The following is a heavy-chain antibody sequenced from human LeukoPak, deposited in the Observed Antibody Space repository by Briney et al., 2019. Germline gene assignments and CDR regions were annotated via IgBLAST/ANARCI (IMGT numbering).Heavy chain of an antibody. CDR2: ISSSSSYI. D-gene: IGHD3-3*01. Sequence: KAGGSLRLSCAASGFTFSSYSMNWVRQAPGKGLEWVSSISSSSSYIYYADSVKGRFTISRDNAKNSLYLQMNSLRAEDTAVYYCARDLSPYDFWSGINWFDPWGQGTLVTVSS. J-gene: IGHJ5*02. CDR3: ARDLSPYDFWSGINWFDP. V-gene: IGHV3-21*01. CDR1: GFTFSSYS.